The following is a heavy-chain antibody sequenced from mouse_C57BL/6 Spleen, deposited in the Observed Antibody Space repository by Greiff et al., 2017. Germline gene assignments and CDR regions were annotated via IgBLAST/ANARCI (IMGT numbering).Heavy chain of an antibody. V-gene: IGHV1-64*01. CDR3: ARGYDGYYVGY. J-gene: IGHJ2*01. Sequence: QVQLQQPGAELVKPGASVKLSCKASGYTFTSYWMHWVKQRPGQGLEWIGMIHPNSGSTNYNEKFKIKATLTVDKSSSTAYMQLSSLTSEDSAVYYCARGYDGYYVGYWGQGTTLTVSS. D-gene: IGHD2-3*01. CDR2: IHPNSGST. CDR1: GYTFTSYW.